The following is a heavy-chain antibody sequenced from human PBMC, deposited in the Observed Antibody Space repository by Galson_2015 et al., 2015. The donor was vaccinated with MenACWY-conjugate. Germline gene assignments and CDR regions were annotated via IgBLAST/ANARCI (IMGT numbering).Heavy chain of an antibody. CDR2: IIPPFGAP. CDR1: GGTFSSYA. CDR3: ARANYLSERFDYYYYMDV. Sequence: SVKVSCRAPGGTFSSYAINWVRQAPGQGLEWMGTIIPPFGAPNHAQKFKGRVTITADESTSTVYMELSSLRSEDTATYYCARANYLSERFDYYYYMDVWGMGTTVTVS. J-gene: IGHJ6*03. V-gene: IGHV1-69*13. D-gene: IGHD1-7*01.